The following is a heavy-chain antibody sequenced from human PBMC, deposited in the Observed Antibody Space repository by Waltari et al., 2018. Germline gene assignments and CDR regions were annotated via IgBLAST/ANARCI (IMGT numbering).Heavy chain of an antibody. CDR2: SCPYGDRT. CDR3: AKEGGIVGTGDH. D-gene: IGHD1-26*01. J-gene: IGHJ4*02. Sequence: EVQLLESGGGFIQPGGSLRLLCAGSGCSFSNYAMYWVRQAPGKGRDWVSASCPYGDRTYSAYSVKGRFTISRDKARNTLYLQMNGLRGENMAVYHCAKEGGIVGTGDHWGQGTLVTVSS. CDR1: GCSFSNYA. V-gene: IGHV3-23*01.